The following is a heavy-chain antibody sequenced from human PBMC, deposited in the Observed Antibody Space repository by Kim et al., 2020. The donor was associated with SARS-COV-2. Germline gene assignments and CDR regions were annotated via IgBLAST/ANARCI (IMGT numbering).Heavy chain of an antibody. CDR2: IYTSGTP. CDR1: GGSISSGVSY. D-gene: IGHD5-18*01. CDR3: ARQHTAFEN. V-gene: IGHV4-61*02. Sequence: SETLSLTCSVSGGSISSGVSYWSWIRQPAGKGLEWIGRIYTSGTPDYNPSLKSRLTISMDTSKSQFSLKLSSVTAADTAMYYCARQHTAFENWGQGTLVTVSP. J-gene: IGHJ4*02.